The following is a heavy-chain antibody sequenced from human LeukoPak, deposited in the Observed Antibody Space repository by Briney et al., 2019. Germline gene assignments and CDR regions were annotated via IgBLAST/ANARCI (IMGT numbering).Heavy chain of an antibody. Sequence: SETLSLTCAVYGGSFSGYYWSWIRQPPGKGLEWIGYIYYSGSTNYNPSLKSRVTISVDTSKNQFSLKLSSVTAADTAVYYCAGLISSYCGGDCYLDYFDYWGQGTLVTVSS. D-gene: IGHD2-21*02. CDR2: IYYSGST. J-gene: IGHJ4*02. CDR1: GGSFSGYY. CDR3: AGLISSYCGGDCYLDYFDY. V-gene: IGHV4-59*08.